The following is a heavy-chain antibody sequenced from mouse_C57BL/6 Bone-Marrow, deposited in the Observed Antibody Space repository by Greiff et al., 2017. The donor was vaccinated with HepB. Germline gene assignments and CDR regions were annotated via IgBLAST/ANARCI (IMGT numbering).Heavy chain of an antibody. Sequence: QVQLQQPGAELVRPGSSVKLSCKASGYTFTSYWMHWVKQRPIQGLEWIGNIDPSDSETHYNQKFKDKATLTVDKSSSTAYMQLSSLTSEDSAVYYWARNYGSSNPWFAYWGQGTLVTVSA. V-gene: IGHV1-52*01. CDR2: IDPSDSET. CDR1: GYTFTSYW. J-gene: IGHJ3*01. D-gene: IGHD1-1*01. CDR3: ARNYGSSNPWFAY.